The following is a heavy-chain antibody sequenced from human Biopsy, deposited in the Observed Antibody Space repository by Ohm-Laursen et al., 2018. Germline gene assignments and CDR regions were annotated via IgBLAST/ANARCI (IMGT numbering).Heavy chain of an antibody. CDR3: ARDYDTSGYYYVS. CDR2: IFYRGST. J-gene: IGHJ5*02. Sequence: SQTLSLTCTVSGGSISNNNYYWGWIRQPPGKGLVWFGSIFYRGSTHYKPSLKRRVNISVDMSKTQFSLKLNSVTAADTAVYYCARDYDTSGYYYVSWGQGTLVTVSS. D-gene: IGHD3-22*01. V-gene: IGHV4-39*01. CDR1: GGSISNNNYY.